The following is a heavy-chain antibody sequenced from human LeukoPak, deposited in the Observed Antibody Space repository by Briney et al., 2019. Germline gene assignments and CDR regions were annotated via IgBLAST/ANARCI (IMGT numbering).Heavy chain of an antibody. CDR2: ISYDGSNK. CDR1: GFTFSSYA. V-gene: IGHV3-30*04. J-gene: IGHJ4*02. CDR3: TKDQSYSAAWYGTSDY. D-gene: IGHD6-19*01. Sequence: GGSLRLSCAASGFTFSSYAMHWVRQAQGKGLEWVAVISYDGSNKYYADSVKGRFTISRDNSKNTLYLQMNSLRAEDTAVYYCTKDQSYSAAWYGTSDYWGQGTLVTVSS.